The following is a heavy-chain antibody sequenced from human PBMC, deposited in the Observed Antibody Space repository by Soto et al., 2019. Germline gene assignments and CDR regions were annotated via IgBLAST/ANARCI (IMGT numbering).Heavy chain of an antibody. CDR2: ISYDGSNK. Sequence: QVQLVESGGGVVQPGRSLRLSCAASGFTFSSYAMHWVRQAPGKGLEWVAVISYDGSNKYYADSVKGRFTISRDNSNNQLYLQMNSLRAEDTAVYYCARVGNYYGSGSYDPYCYYYGMDVWGQGPTVTVSS. J-gene: IGHJ6*02. CDR3: ARVGNYYGSGSYDPYCYYYGMDV. D-gene: IGHD3-10*01. CDR1: GFTFSSYA. V-gene: IGHV3-30-3*01.